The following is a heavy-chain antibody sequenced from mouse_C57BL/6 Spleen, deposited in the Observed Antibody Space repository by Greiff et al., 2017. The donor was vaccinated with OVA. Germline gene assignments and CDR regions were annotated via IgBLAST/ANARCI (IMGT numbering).Heavy chain of an antibody. CDR2: INPSSGYT. V-gene: IGHV1-4*01. CDR1: GYTFTSYT. J-gene: IGHJ3*01. Sequence: QVQLQQSGAELARPGASVKMSCKASGYTFTSYTMHWVKQRPGQGLEWIGYINPSSGYTKYNQKFKDKATLTEDKSSSTAYMQLSSLTSEDSAVYNCASNHYDYDEAYWGKGTLVTVSA. D-gene: IGHD2-4*01. CDR3: ASNHYDYDEAY.